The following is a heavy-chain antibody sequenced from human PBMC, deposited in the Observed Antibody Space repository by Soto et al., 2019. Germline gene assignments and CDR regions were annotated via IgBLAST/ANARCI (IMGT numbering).Heavy chain of an antibody. J-gene: IGHJ6*03. D-gene: IGHD3-3*01. CDR1: GYTFTSYD. Sequence: GASVKVSCKASGYTFTSYDINWVRQATGQGLEWMGWMNPNSGNTGYAQKFQGRVTMTRNTSISTAYMELSSLRSEDTAVYYCARGTRNYDFWSALRDGSPPYYYYYMDVWGKGTTVTVSS. V-gene: IGHV1-8*01. CDR2: MNPNSGNT. CDR3: ARGTRNYDFWSALRDGSPPYYYYYMDV.